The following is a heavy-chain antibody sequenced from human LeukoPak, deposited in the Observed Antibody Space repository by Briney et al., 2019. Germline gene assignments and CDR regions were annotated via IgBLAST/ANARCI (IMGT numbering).Heavy chain of an antibody. CDR2: ISAYSGNT. CDR1: GYTFNRYG. D-gene: IGHD4-11*01. J-gene: IGHJ4*02. CDR3: ARTHDYDNFPDY. V-gene: IGHV1-18*01. Sequence: GASVKVSCKASGYTFNRYGFSWVRQAPGQGLECLGWISAYSGNTKYAQSFQDRVTMTTDASTSTAYMELRSLTSDDTAVYFCARTHDYDNFPDYWGQGTLVAVSS.